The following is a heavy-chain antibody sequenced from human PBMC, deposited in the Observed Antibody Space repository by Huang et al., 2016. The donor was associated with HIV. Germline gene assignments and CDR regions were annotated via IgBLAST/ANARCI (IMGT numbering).Heavy chain of an antibody. Sequence: QVQLVQSGPEMKKPGASVNVSCKASGYTFFTYSISWVRQAPGQVLEWMGWVRTYNGHTNYAQKFQGRRTLTTDVSTSSAYMELKNLRSDDTAVYYCARFRGPQVTLNWLDPWGQGTLVTVSS. CDR3: ARFRGPQVTLNWLDP. D-gene: IGHD3-10*01. CDR1: GYTFFTYS. J-gene: IGHJ5*02. V-gene: IGHV1-18*01. CDR2: VRTYNGHT.